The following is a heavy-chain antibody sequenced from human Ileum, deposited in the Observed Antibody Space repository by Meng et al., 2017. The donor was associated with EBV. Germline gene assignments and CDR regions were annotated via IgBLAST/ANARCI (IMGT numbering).Heavy chain of an antibody. Sequence: QVPLQESGPGLVERSGXXXXXCAVSGGSFSSSNWWSWVRQTPGKGLEWIGEISHSGSTHYNPSLKSRVTISVDKSKNQFSLKLSSVTAADTAVYYCARASVGTTPGDYWGQGTLVTVSS. CDR2: ISHSGST. D-gene: IGHD1-26*01. CDR3: ARASVGTTPGDY. V-gene: IGHV4-4*02. J-gene: IGHJ4*02. CDR1: GGSFSSSNW.